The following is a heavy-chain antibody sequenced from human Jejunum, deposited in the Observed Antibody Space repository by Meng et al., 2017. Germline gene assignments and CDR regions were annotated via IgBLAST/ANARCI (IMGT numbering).Heavy chain of an antibody. CDR1: GISLSTSEVG. J-gene: IGHJ4*02. D-gene: IGHD1-7*01. Sequence: HITVKGSGSSVMKPTHTPALTRPFSGISLSTSEVGVGWIRQPPGKALEWLALIYWDDDKRYSPSLNNRLTITKDNSRNQVVLTMTNMDPVDTTTYYCAHTLVSNWNYLSPFDSWGQGTLVTVSS. CDR3: AHTLVSNWNYLSPFDS. V-gene: IGHV2-5*02. CDR2: IYWDDDK.